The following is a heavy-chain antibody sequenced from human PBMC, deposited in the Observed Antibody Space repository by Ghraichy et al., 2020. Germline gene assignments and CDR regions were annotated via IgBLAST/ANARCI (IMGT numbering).Heavy chain of an antibody. J-gene: IGHJ4*02. Sequence: SETLSLTCAVYGGSFSDFYWSWIRQPPGKGLEWIGEINHSGSTNYNPSLKSRVTISVDTSKNQFSLKLSSVTAADTAVYYCARSDYFDTLDHWGQGTLVTVSS. CDR2: INHSGST. D-gene: IGHD3-22*01. V-gene: IGHV4-34*01. CDR3: ARSDYFDTLDH. CDR1: GGSFSDFY.